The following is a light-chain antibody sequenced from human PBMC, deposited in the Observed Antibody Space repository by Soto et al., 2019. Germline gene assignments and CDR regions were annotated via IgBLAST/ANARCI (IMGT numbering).Light chain of an antibody. CDR1: SSDGGGYNY. V-gene: IGLV2-14*01. CDR3: SSYTSSSTLVV. J-gene: IGLJ2*01. Sequence: QSALTQPASVSGSPGQSITISCTGTSSDGGGYNYVSWYQQHPGKAPKLMIYDVSNRPSGVSNRFSGSKSGNTASLTISGLQAEYEADYYCSSYTSSSTLVVFGGGTQLTVL. CDR2: DVS.